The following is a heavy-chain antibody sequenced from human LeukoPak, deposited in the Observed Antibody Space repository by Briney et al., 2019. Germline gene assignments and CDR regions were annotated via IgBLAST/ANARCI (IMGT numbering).Heavy chain of an antibody. D-gene: IGHD6-13*01. CDR3: AREAIAAAGLDY. Sequence: GASVKVSCKASGYTFTSYGISWVRRAPGQGLEWMGGIIPIFGTANYAQKFQGRVTITADGSTSTAYMELSSLRSEDTAVYYCAREAIAAAGLDYWGQGTLVTVSS. CDR1: GYTFTSYG. J-gene: IGHJ4*02. V-gene: IGHV1-69*13. CDR2: IIPIFGTA.